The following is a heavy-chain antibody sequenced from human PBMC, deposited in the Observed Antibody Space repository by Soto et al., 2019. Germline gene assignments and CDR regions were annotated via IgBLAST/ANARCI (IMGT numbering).Heavy chain of an antibody. CDR3: VKDRVAYYGSGSYYATFDY. D-gene: IGHD3-10*01. CDR2: ISSNGGST. Sequence: GGSLRLSCSASGFTFSSYAMHWVRQAPGKGLEYVSAISSNGGSTYYADSVKGRFTISRDNSKNTLYLQMSSLRAEDTAVYYCVKDRVAYYGSGSYYATFDYWGQGTLVTVSS. J-gene: IGHJ4*02. V-gene: IGHV3-64D*08. CDR1: GFTFSSYA.